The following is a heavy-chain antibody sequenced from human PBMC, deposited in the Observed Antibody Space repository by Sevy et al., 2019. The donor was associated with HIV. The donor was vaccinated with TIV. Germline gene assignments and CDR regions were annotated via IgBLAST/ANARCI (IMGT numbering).Heavy chain of an antibody. V-gene: IGHV1-2*06. CDR1: GYTFTGYY. CDR3: ARGGIVVVPAAIQGNWFDP. D-gene: IGHD2-2*01. Sequence: ALVKVSCKASGYTFTGYYMHWVRQAPGQGLEWMGRINPNSGGTNYAQKFQGRVTMTRDTSISTAYMELSRLRSDDTAVYYCARGGIVVVPAAIQGNWFDPWGQGTLVTVSS. J-gene: IGHJ5*02. CDR2: INPNSGGT.